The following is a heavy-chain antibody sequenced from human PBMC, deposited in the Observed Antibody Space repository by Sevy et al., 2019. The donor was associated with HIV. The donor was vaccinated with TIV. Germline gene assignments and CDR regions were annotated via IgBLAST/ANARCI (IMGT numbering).Heavy chain of an antibody. J-gene: IGHJ6*03. V-gene: IGHV1-18*04. D-gene: IGHD4-4*01. CDR3: ARDGPTTVTTRYYYYYYMDV. CDR2: ISAYNGNT. Sequence: ASVKVSCKASGYTFTSYGISWVRQAPGQGLEWMGWISAYNGNTNYAQKLQGRVTMTADTSTSTAYMELRSLRSDDTAVYYCARDGPTTVTTRYYYYYYMDVWGKGTTVTVSS. CDR1: GYTFTSYG.